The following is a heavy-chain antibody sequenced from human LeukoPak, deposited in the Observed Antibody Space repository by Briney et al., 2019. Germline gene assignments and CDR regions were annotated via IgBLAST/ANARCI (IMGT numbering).Heavy chain of an antibody. CDR1: GYTFTGYY. CDR3: ARALGYCSSTSCPPPYYMDV. J-gene: IGHJ6*03. V-gene: IGHV1-2*02. CDR2: INPNSGGT. Sequence: GASVKVSCKASGYTFTGYYMHWVRQAPGQGLEWMGWINPNSGGTNYAQKFQGRVTMTRGTSISTAYMELSRLRSDDTAVYYCARALGYCSSTSCPPPYYMDVWGKGTTVTVSS. D-gene: IGHD2-2*03.